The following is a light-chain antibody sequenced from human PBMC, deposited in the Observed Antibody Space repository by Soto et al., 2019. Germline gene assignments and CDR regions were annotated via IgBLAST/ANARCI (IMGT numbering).Light chain of an antibody. J-gene: IGLJ1*01. V-gene: IGLV2-14*03. CDR1: SSDVGGYKY. CDR2: DIR. Sequence: QSVLTQPASVSGSPGQSITISCTGTSSDVGGYKYVSWYQQHPGKAPKLMIYDIRNRPSGVSNRFSGSKSGNTASLTISGLQAHDEADYYCSSYTSSSTRVFGTGTKLTVL. CDR3: SSYTSSSTRV.